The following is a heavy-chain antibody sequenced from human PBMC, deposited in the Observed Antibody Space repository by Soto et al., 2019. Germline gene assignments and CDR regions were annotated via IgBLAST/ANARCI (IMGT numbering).Heavy chain of an antibody. J-gene: IGHJ4*02. V-gene: IGHV2-5*01. CDR3: AHRRGGYSGYDHAGVFDY. CDR1: GFSLSTSGVG. Sequence: QITLKESGPTLVKPTQPLTLTCTFSGFSLSTSGVGVGWIRQPPGKALEWLALIYWNDDKRYSPSLKSRLTITKDTSKNQVVLTMTNMDPVDTATYYCAHRRGGYSGYDHAGVFDYWGQGTLVTVSS. D-gene: IGHD5-12*01. CDR2: IYWNDDK.